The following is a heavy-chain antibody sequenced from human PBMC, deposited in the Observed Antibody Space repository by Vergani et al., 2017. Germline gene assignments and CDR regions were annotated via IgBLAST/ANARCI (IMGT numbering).Heavy chain of an antibody. J-gene: IGHJ4*02. V-gene: IGHV3-48*02. D-gene: IGHD6-19*01. CDR3: AKDQATGEGSGWPDY. CDR1: GFTFSSYS. Sequence: EVQLVESGGGLVQPGGSLRLSCAASGFTFSSYSMNWVRQAPGKGLEWVSYISSSSSTIYYADSVKGRFTISRDNAKNSLYLQMNSLRDEDTAVYYCAKDQATGEGSGWPDYWGQGTLVTVSS. CDR2: ISSSSSTI.